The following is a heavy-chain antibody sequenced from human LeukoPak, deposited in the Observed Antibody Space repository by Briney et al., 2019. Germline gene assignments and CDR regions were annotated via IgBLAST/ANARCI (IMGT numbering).Heavy chain of an antibody. Sequence: SETLSLTCTVSGASISTSSYYWGWIRQPPGKGLEWIGSIYYRGTTYYNPSLKSRVTISVDTSKNQFSLKLTSVTAADTAVYYCARDGQWLESYYYYYMDVWGKGTTVTVSS. J-gene: IGHJ6*03. CDR3: ARDGQWLESYYYYYMDV. V-gene: IGHV4-39*07. D-gene: IGHD6-19*01. CDR1: GASISTSSYY. CDR2: IYYRGTT.